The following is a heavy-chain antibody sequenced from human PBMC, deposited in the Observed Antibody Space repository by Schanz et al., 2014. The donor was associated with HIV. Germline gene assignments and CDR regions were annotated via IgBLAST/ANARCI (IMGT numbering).Heavy chain of an antibody. D-gene: IGHD2-21*02. CDR3: ARTYTGDWSTGAD. J-gene: IGHJ4*02. CDR1: GGTLNNYA. Sequence: QVQLVQSGTEVKKPGSSVKVSCKASGGTLNNYAISWVRLAPGQGLECMGGIIPRLRIAKYAQKFQGRVAITADKSTGTVYMDLSSLRSEDTAVYYCARTYTGDWSTGADWGQGTLVTVSS. CDR2: IIPRLRIA. V-gene: IGHV1-69*09.